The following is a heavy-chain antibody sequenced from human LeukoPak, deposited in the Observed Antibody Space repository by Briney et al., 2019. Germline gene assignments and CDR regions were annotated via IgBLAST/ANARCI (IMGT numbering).Heavy chain of an antibody. J-gene: IGHJ5*02. V-gene: IGHV4-34*01. CDR2: INHSGGT. CDR1: GGSFSGYY. Sequence: SETLSLTCAVYGGSFSGYYWSWIRQPPGKGLEWIGEINHSGGTNYNPSLKSRVTISVDTSKNQFSLKLSSVTAADTAVYYCARGLTPQIRYSSSWYWFDPWGQGTLVTVSS. D-gene: IGHD6-13*01. CDR3: ARGLTPQIRYSSSWYWFDP.